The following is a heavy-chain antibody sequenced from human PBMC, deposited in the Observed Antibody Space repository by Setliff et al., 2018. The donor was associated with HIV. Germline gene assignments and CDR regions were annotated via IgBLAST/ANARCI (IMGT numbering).Heavy chain of an antibody. CDR3: ARGRLMGSAVLFFDF. Sequence: SETLSLTCDVSGDSFTTTSHSWAWLRQPAGRGLEWIGHVYSRGNTDYNPSLASRVSILMSTSEIQFSLTLNSVTAADTAKYYCARGRLMGSAVLFFDFWGQGILVTVS. CDR1: GDSFTTTSHS. CDR2: VYSRGNT. V-gene: IGHV4-61*09. J-gene: IGHJ4*02. D-gene: IGHD2-21*01.